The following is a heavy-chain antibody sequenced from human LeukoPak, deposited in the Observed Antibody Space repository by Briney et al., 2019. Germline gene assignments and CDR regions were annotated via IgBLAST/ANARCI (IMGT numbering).Heavy chain of an antibody. CDR1: GGSISSSSYC. Sequence: SETLSLTCTVSGGSISSSSYCWGWIRQPPGKGLEWIGTIYYSGSTYYNPSLKSRVTISVDTSKNLFSLKLSSVTAADTAVYYCARQNGYNIYYFDYWGQGTLVTVSS. CDR2: IYYSGST. J-gene: IGHJ4*02. V-gene: IGHV4-39*01. CDR3: ARQNGYNIYYFDY. D-gene: IGHD5-24*01.